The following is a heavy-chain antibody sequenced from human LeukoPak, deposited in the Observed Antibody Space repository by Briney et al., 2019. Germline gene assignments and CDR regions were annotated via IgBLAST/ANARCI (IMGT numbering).Heavy chain of an antibody. D-gene: IGHD4-23*01. CDR1: GDYISSSSYY. CDR2: IYYTGDA. J-gene: IGHJ4*02. Sequence: SETLSLTCTVPGDYISSSSYYWGWIRQPPGKGLKDIGTIYYTGDAYYNPSLKGRVTISIDTSRKQFSLRLNSVTAADTAVYYCARVPLYGGNSLDCWGQGTLVTVSS. V-gene: IGHV4-39*07. CDR3: ARVPLYGGNSLDC.